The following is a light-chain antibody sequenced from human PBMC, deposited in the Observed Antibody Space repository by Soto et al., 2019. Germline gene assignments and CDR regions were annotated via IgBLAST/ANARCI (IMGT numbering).Light chain of an antibody. CDR3: HQYNSYWT. J-gene: IGKJ1*01. CDR2: KAS. CDR1: QSISSW. V-gene: IGKV1-5*03. Sequence: DIQMTQSPSTLSASVGDRVTITCRASQSISSWLAWYQQKPGKAPKLLIYKASNLESGVPSRFSGSGSGTVFTLTISSLQHDDFATYYRHQYNSYWTFGQGTKVEIK.